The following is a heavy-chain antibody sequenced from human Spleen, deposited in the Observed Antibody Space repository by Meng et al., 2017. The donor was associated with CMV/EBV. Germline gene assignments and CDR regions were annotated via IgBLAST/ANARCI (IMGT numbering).Heavy chain of an antibody. CDR3: AREGTVGATESLDY. D-gene: IGHD1-26*01. V-gene: IGHV1-2*02. Sequence: ASVKVSCKASGYTFTSYDINWVRQATGQGLEWMGWMNPNSGGTNYAQKFQGRVTMTRDTSISTAYMELSRLRSDDTAVYYCAREGTVGATESLDYWGQGTLVTVSS. CDR1: GYTFTSYD. CDR2: MNPNSGGT. J-gene: IGHJ4*02.